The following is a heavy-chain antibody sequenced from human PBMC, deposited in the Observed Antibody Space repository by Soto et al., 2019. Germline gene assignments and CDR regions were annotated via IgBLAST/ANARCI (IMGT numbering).Heavy chain of an antibody. Sequence: GGSLRLSCAASGFHFSRHGVHWGRQAPGRGLEWVAVIWSDGSKEYYADSVKGRFSISRDNSKNTVSPQMNSLRSEDTAVYYCARDQVWPGNGLDVWRQGTTVPVSS. CDR2: IWSDGSKE. J-gene: IGHJ6*02. V-gene: IGHV3-33*01. D-gene: IGHD3-16*01. CDR3: ARDQVWPGNGLDV. CDR1: GFHFSRHG.